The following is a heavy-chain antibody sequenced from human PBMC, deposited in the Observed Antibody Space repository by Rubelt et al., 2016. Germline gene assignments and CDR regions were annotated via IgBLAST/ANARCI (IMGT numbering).Heavy chain of an antibody. D-gene: IGHD5-12*01. J-gene: IGHJ5*02. CDR2: IYWDDDK. CDR1: GFSLSASGVG. CDR3: AHRGYAQNWFDP. V-gene: IGHV2-5*02. Sequence: QITLKASGPPLVKPTQTLTLTCTFSGFSLSASGVGVGWIRQPPGKALEWLALIYWDDDKRYSPSLKSSLTITKDTSKNQVVLTMTNMDPVETATYDCAHRGYAQNWFDPWGQGTLVTVSS.